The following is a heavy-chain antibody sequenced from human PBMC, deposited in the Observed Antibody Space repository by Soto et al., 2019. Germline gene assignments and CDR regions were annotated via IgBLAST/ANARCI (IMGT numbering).Heavy chain of an antibody. CDR1: GFTFSSYA. J-gene: IGHJ4*02. CDR2: ISYDGSNK. CDR3: ARGQDFWSGYSGY. Sequence: QVQLVESGGGVVQPGRSLRLSCAASGFTFSSYAMHWVRQAPGKGLEWVAVISYDGSNKYYADSVKGRFTISRDNSKHTLYLQMNSLRAEDTAVYYCARGQDFWSGYSGYWGQGTLVTVSS. V-gene: IGHV3-30-3*01. D-gene: IGHD3-3*01.